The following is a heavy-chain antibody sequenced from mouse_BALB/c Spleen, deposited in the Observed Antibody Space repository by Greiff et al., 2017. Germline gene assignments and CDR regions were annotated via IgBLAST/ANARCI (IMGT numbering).Heavy chain of an antibody. CDR2: INSNGGST. J-gene: IGHJ2*01. D-gene: IGHD1-1*01. Sequence: VQLKESGGGLVQPGGSLKLSCAASGFTFSSYGMSWVRQTPDKRLELVATINSNGGSTYYPDSVKGRFTISRDNAKNTLYLQMSSLKSEDTAMYYCARDPYYGSSYEDYWGQGTTLTVSS. V-gene: IGHV5-6-3*01. CDR1: GFTFSSYG. CDR3: ARDPYYGSSYEDY.